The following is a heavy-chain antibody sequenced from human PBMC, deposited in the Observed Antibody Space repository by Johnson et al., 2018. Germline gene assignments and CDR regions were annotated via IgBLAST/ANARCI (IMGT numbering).Heavy chain of an antibody. CDR2: ITHDGSVE. J-gene: IGHJ3*01. CDR3: ATAHHYALDV. Sequence: VQLVQSGGGLVQPGGSLRLSCAASGITFNNEWMTWVRQAPGKGLEWVANITHDGSVEPYADSVKGRFTVPRDNGRNSLYLQMSSLRAEDTAVYYCATAHHYALDVWGQGTMLTVSS. CDR1: GITFNNEW. V-gene: IGHV3-7*01.